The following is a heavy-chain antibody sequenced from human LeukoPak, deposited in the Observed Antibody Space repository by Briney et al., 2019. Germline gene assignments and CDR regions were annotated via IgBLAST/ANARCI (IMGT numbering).Heavy chain of an antibody. CDR3: ARDGAGIAAAGISWFDP. CDR1: GGSISSHY. D-gene: IGHD6-13*01. CDR2: IYYSGST. J-gene: IGHJ5*02. Sequence: SETLSLTCTVSGGSISSHYWSWIRQPPGKGLEWIGYIYYSGSTNYNPSLKSRVTISVDTSKNQFSLKLSSVTAADTAVYYCARDGAGIAAAGISWFDPWGQGTPVTVSS. V-gene: IGHV4-59*11.